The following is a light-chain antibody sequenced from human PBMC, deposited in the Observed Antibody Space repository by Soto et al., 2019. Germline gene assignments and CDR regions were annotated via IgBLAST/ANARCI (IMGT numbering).Light chain of an antibody. CDR1: SGHSSYA. J-gene: IGLJ2*01. Sequence: QSVLTQSPSASASLGASVKLTCTLSSGHSSYAIAWHQKQPGKGPRYLMDLNNDGSHTKGDGIPDRFSGSSSGAERYLIISSLQSEDEADYYCQTWGTGFQVFGCGTQLTVL. V-gene: IGLV4-69*01. CDR2: LNNDGSH. CDR3: QTWGTGFQV.